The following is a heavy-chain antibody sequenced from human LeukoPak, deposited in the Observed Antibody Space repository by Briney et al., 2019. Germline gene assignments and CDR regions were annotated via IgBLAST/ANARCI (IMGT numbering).Heavy chain of an antibody. D-gene: IGHD6-19*01. CDR3: ARQFGSGWYFDY. CDR2: IHPNSGGT. J-gene: IGHJ4*02. Sequence: ASVKVSCKASGYTFTGYYMHWVRQAPGQGLEWMGWIHPNSGGTNSAQNFQGRVTMTRDTSISTAYMELSRLKSDDTAVYYCARQFGSGWYFDYWGQGTLVTVSS. V-gene: IGHV1-2*02. CDR1: GYTFTGYY.